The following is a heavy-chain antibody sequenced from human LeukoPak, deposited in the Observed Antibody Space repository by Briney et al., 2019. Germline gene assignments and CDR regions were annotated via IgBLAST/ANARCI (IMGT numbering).Heavy chain of an antibody. CDR2: IRRNGGST. D-gene: IGHD2/OR15-2a*01. Sequence: GGSLRLSCSASGSTFSSFAMHWVRQAPGKGLEYVAAIRRNGGSTYYADSVKGRFTISRDNSKNTLYLQMSSLRAEDTAVYLCVKDLRSDFMGVLSRYLSYWGQGTLVTVSS. CDR3: VKDLRSDFMGVLSRYLSY. CDR1: GSTFSSFA. J-gene: IGHJ4*02. V-gene: IGHV3-64D*09.